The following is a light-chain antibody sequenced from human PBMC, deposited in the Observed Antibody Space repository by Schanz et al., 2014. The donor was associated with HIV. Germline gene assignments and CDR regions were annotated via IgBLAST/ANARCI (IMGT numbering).Light chain of an antibody. V-gene: IGKV3-15*01. CDR1: QSVSSN. J-gene: IGKJ2*01. CDR2: GAS. Sequence: EIVLTQSPGTLSLSPGERATLSCRASQSVSSNLAWYQQKPGQAPRLLIYGASTRVTGIPARFSGSGSGTEFTLTISSLQSEDFAVYYCQQYNNWRTFGQGTKLEIK. CDR3: QQYNNWRT.